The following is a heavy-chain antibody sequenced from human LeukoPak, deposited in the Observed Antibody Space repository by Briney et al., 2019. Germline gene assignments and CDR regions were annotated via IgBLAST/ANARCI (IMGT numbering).Heavy chain of an antibody. CDR1: GYRFTTYW. V-gene: IGHV5-51*01. Sequence: GESLKISCKGSGYRFTTYWIGWVRQMPGKGLEWMGIIFPGDSDTSHSPSFRGQVTISADKSINTAYLQWSSLKASDTAIYYCATSESQTRFDYWGQGTLVTASS. D-gene: IGHD1/OR15-1a*01. CDR3: ATSESQTRFDY. CDR2: IFPGDSDT. J-gene: IGHJ4*02.